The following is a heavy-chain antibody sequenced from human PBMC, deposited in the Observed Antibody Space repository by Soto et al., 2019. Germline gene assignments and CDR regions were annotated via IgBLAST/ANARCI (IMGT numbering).Heavy chain of an antibody. J-gene: IGHJ2*01. D-gene: IGHD6-13*01. CDR2: IYYTGNT. CDR3: AREQAAAGHFDL. V-gene: IGHV4-59*01. Sequence: QVQLQESGPGLVKPSETLSLTCTVSGGSISSYYWNWIRQPPGQGLESIGYIYYTGNTYYNPSLKSRVTISLDTSKNQFALKLTTVTAADTALYYCAREQAAAGHFDLWGRGTLVTVSS. CDR1: GGSISSYY.